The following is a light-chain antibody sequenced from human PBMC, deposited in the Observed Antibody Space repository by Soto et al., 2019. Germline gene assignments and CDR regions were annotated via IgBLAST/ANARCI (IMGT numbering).Light chain of an antibody. Sequence: DIQLTQSPSFLSASVGDRVTITCRASQGISTYLAWYQQKPGIAPKLLIYAASTLQSGVPSRFSGSGSGTDFTLTISSLQPEDFATYYCQQSYSTPQELTFGGGTKVDIK. J-gene: IGKJ4*01. CDR2: AAS. CDR3: QQSYSTPQELT. CDR1: QGISTY. V-gene: IGKV1-39*01.